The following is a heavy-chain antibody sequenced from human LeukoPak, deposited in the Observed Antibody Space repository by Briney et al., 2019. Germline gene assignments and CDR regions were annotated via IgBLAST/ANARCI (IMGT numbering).Heavy chain of an antibody. CDR2: IYTTGST. CDR1: GGSIRSYY. CDR3: ARGRDGFMSDFDS. Sequence: SETLSLTCTVSGGSIRSYYWNWIRQPAGKGVEWVGRIYTTGSTYYNPSLKSRVTMSVDTSKNQFSLKLRSLTAADTAVYYCARGRDGFMSDFDSWGQGTLVTVSS. J-gene: IGHJ4*02. D-gene: IGHD3-10*02. V-gene: IGHV4-4*07.